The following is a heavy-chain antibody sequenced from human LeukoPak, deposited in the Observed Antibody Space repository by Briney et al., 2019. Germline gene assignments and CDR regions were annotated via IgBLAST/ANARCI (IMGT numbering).Heavy chain of an antibody. V-gene: IGHV1-2*02. J-gene: IGHJ6*03. CDR2: INPNSGGR. Sequence: ASVKVSCKASGYTFTGCSMHWVRQAPGQGLEWMGWINPNSGGRKYAQKFQGRVTMTRDTSINTAYMELSGLRFDDTAVYYCASNGHVNAWSSQYYYVDVWGKGTTVTVSS. D-gene: IGHD6-6*01. CDR3: ASNGHVNAWSSQYYYVDV. CDR1: GYTFTGCS.